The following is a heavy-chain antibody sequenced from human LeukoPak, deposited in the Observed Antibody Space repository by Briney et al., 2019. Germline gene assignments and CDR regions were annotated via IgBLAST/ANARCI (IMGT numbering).Heavy chain of an antibody. CDR2: ISGSGGST. CDR3: AKDLSVAGIAVADAFDI. V-gene: IGHV3-23*01. CDR1: GFTFSSYA. J-gene: IGHJ3*02. Sequence: PGGSLRLSCAASGFTFSSYAMSWVRQAPGKGLEWVSAISGSGGSTYYADSVKGRFTISRDNSENTLYLQMNSLRAEDTAVYYCAKDLSVAGIAVADAFDIWGQGTMVTVSS. D-gene: IGHD6-19*01.